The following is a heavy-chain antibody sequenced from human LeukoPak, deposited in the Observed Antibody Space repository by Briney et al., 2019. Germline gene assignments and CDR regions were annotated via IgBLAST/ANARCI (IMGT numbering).Heavy chain of an antibody. CDR2: INTSGTT. J-gene: IGHJ5*02. CDR1: GGSISDYY. V-gene: IGHV4-4*07. Sequence: SETLSLTCTVSGGSISDYYLAWIRQPAGKALEWIGRINTSGTTRYNPSLQSRVTLSTDSSNSQFSLHLTSVTAADTAVYYCARGLSHVYDFNWFDPWGQGILVTVSS. CDR3: ARGLSHVYDFNWFDP. D-gene: IGHD2/OR15-2a*01.